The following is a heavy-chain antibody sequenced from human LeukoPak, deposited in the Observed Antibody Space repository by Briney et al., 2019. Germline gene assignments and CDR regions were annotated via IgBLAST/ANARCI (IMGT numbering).Heavy chain of an antibody. V-gene: IGHV4-59*01. CDR1: GGSISSYY. Sequence: SETLSLTCTVSGGSISSYYWSWIRQPPGKGLEWIGYIYYSGSTNYNPSLKSRVTISVDTSKNQFSLKLSSVTAADTAVYYCARGGGYHSPSWYDYWGQGTLVTVSS. CDR2: IYYSGST. D-gene: IGHD3-22*01. CDR3: ARGGGYHSPSWYDY. J-gene: IGHJ4*02.